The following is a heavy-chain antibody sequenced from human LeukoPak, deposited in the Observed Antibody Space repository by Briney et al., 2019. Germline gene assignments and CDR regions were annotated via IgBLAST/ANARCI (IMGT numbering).Heavy chain of an antibody. Sequence: SETLSLTCTVSGYSISSSYYWGWIRQPPGKGLEWIGSIYHSGNTYCNPSLKSRVTISLDTSKNQFSLKLSSVTAADTAVYYCARDMVRGGNWFDPWGQGTLVTVSS. D-gene: IGHD3-10*01. V-gene: IGHV4-38-2*02. CDR1: GYSISSSYY. CDR2: IYHSGNT. CDR3: ARDMVRGGNWFDP. J-gene: IGHJ5*02.